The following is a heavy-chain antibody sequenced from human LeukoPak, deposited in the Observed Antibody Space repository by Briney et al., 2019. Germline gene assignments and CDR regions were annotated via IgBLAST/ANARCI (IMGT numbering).Heavy chain of an antibody. V-gene: IGHV4-59*01. CDR2: IYYSGST. CDR1: GGSISSYY. CDR3: ARGSSGGSWGLDY. D-gene: IGHD2-15*01. J-gene: IGHJ4*02. Sequence: PSETLSLTCTVSGGSISSYYWSWIRQPPGKGMEWIGYIYYSGSTNYNPSLKSRVTISVDTSKNQFSLKLSSVTAADTAVYYCARGSSGGSWGLDYWGQGTLVTVSS.